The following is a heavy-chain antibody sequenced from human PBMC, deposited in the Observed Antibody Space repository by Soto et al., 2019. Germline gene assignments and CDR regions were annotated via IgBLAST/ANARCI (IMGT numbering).Heavy chain of an antibody. CDR3: PKDGGREGYFDNWSDP. CDR2: IIPIFGTR. CDR1: GGTFSNYA. V-gene: IGHV1-69*15. Sequence: QVQLVQSGAEVKKPGSSVKVSCKASGGTFSNYAITWVRQAPGQGLEWLGRIIPIFGTRDYAQKFQGRVTISADGSTTTAYRDLGSMRSVDTPVSYCPKDGGREGYFDNWSDPWGQGTMVTVSP. D-gene: IGHD1-26*01. J-gene: IGHJ5*02.